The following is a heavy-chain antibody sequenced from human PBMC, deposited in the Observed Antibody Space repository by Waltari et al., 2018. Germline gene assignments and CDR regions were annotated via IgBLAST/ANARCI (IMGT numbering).Heavy chain of an antibody. J-gene: IGHJ4*02. Sequence: QVQLQESGPGLVKPSGTLSLTCAVSGGSITSNNWWSWVRQPPGKGLEWIGEIHPGGTTNYNPSLKSRVTISVDKSKNQVSLKLSSVTAADTAVYYCARDRIGIVGAIDYWGQGTLVIVSS. CDR1: GGSITSNNW. D-gene: IGHD1-26*01. CDR3: ARDRIGIVGAIDY. CDR2: IHPGGTT. V-gene: IGHV4-4*02.